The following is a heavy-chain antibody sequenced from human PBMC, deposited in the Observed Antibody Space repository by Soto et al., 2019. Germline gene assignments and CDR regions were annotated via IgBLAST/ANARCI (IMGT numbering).Heavy chain of an antibody. CDR2: IYHSGST. Sequence: PSETLSLTCTVSGGSISSGAFSWSWIRQPPGRGLEWIGYIYHSGSTYYNPSLKSRVTISVDTSKNQFSLKLSSVTAADTAVYYCARALRYFDWLSPAYYFDYWGQGTLVTVSS. V-gene: IGHV4-30-4*01. D-gene: IGHD3-9*01. J-gene: IGHJ4*02. CDR3: ARALRYFDWLSPAYYFDY. CDR1: GGSISSGAFS.